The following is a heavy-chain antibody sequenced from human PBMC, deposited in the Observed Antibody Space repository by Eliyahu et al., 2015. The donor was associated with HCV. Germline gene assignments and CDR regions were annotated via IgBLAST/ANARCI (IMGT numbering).Heavy chain of an antibody. CDR2: IYYSGST. Sequence: QLQLQESGPGLVKPSETLSLTCTVSGGSISSSSYYWGWIRQPPGKGLEWIGSIYYSGSTYYNPSLKSRVTISVDTSKNQFSLKLSSVTAADTAVYYCARHEGQWLPFDYWGQGTLVTVSS. CDR3: ARHEGQWLPFDY. D-gene: IGHD6-19*01. J-gene: IGHJ4*02. V-gene: IGHV4-39*01. CDR1: GGSISSSSYY.